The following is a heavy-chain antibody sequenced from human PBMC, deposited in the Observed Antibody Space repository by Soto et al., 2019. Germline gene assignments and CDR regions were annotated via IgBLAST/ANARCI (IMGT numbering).Heavy chain of an antibody. V-gene: IGHV3-33*01. CDR1: GFTFSSYG. D-gene: IGHD2-15*01. CDR3: AREVVVVVAATVHDAFDI. CDR2: IWYDGSNK. J-gene: IGHJ3*02. Sequence: GGSLRLSCAASGFTFSSYGMHWVRQAPGKGLEWVAVIWYDGSNKYYADSVKGRFTISRDNSKNTLYLQMNSLRAEDTAVYYCAREVVVVVAATVHDAFDIWGQGTMVTVSS.